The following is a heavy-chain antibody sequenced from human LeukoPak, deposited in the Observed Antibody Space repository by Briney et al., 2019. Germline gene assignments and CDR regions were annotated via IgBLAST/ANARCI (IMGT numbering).Heavy chain of an antibody. Sequence: QTGGSLRPSCAASGFTVSSNYMSWVRQAPGKGLEWVSVIYSGGSTYYADSVKGRFTISRDNSKNTLYLQMNSLRAEDTAVYYCARDRYDFWSGYYYYYYMDVWGKGTTVTVSS. CDR1: GFTVSSNY. D-gene: IGHD3-3*01. CDR2: IYSGGST. CDR3: ARDRYDFWSGYYYYYYMDV. V-gene: IGHV3-53*01. J-gene: IGHJ6*03.